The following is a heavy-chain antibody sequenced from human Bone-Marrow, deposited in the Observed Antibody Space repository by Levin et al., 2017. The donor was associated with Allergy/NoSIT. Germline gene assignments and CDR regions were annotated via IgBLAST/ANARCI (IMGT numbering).Heavy chain of an antibody. Sequence: SQTLSLTCNVSGDSIGSGKYYWSWIRQFPRKDLEWIGYIYFNGNTYYNPSLKSRVTLSVDTSENHFSLSLRAVTAADTAVYFCARGGFYDDVTYSYLRGPFDFWGQGTVVTVSS. V-gene: IGHV4-31*03. J-gene: IGHJ3*01. D-gene: IGHD3-16*01. CDR1: GDSIGSGKYY. CDR3: ARGGFYDDVTYSYLRGPFDF. CDR2: IYFNGNT.